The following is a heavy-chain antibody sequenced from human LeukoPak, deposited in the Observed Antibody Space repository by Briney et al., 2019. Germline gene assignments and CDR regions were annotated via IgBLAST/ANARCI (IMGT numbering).Heavy chain of an antibody. CDR1: GFIFSTYW. J-gene: IGHJ6*02. CDR3: ARGKEGRRESPGYGMDV. CDR2: IKSKTDGGTT. V-gene: IGHV3-15*01. D-gene: IGHD3-10*01. Sequence: GGSLRLSCAASGFIFSTYWMSWVRLAPGKGLEWVGRIKSKTDGGTTDYAAPVKGRFTISRDDSKNTLYLQMNSLRAEDTAVYYCARGKEGRRESPGYGMDVWGQGTTVTVSS.